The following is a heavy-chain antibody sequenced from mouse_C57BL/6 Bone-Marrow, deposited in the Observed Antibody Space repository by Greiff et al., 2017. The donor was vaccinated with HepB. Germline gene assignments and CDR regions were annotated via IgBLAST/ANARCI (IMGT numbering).Heavy chain of an antibody. Sequence: VQLVESGPGLVKPSQSLFLTCSITGFPITSGYYWIWIRQSPGKPLEWMGYITHSGETFYNPSLQSPISITRETSKNQFFLQLNSVTTEDTAMYYCAGVPLWYFDVGGTGTTVTVSS. CDR1: GFPITSGYY. CDR2: ITHSGET. CDR3: AGVPLWYFDV. D-gene: IGHD6-1*01. V-gene: IGHV12-3*01. J-gene: IGHJ1*03.